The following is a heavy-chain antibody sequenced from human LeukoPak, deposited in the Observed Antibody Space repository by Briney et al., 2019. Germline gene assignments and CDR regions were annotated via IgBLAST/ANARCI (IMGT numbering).Heavy chain of an antibody. V-gene: IGHV4-39*01. CDR3: ASPFLGYCSGGSCPKTYYYYGMDV. J-gene: IGHJ6*02. D-gene: IGHD2-15*01. Sequence: SETLSLTCTVSGGSISSNSHYWAWIRQPPGKGLEWIGSIYYTGVTFYSPSLKSRVTISVDTSKNQFSLKLSSVTAADTAVYYCASPFLGYCSGGSCPKTYYYYGMDVWGQGTTVTVSS. CDR1: GGSISSNSHY. CDR2: IYYTGVT.